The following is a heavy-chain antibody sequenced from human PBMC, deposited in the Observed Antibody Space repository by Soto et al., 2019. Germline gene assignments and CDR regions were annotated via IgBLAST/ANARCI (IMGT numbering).Heavy chain of an antibody. J-gene: IGHJ4*02. CDR2: IYYSGST. CDR3: ARDQGYSYEYYFDY. D-gene: IGHD5-18*01. CDR1: GGSVSSGSYY. Sequence: SETLSLTCTVSGGSVSSGSYYWSWIRQPPGKGLEWIGYIYYSGSTNYNPSLKSRVTISVDTSKNQFSLKLSSVTAADTAVYYCARDQGYSYEYYFDYWGQGTLVTVSS. V-gene: IGHV4-61*01.